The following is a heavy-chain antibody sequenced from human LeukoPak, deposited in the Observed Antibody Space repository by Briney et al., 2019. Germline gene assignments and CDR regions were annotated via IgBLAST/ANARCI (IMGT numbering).Heavy chain of an antibody. D-gene: IGHD5-12*01. CDR2: INWDGSTI. CDR3: ARDGPSSGYDY. V-gene: IGHV3-74*01. CDR1: GFTFSSYW. J-gene: IGHJ4*02. Sequence: GGFLRLSCAASGFTFSSYWMHWVRQAPGKGLVWVSRINWDGSTITYVDSVKGRFTISRDNAKNTLYLQMNSLRAEDTAVYFCARDGPSSGYDYWGQGTLVTVSS.